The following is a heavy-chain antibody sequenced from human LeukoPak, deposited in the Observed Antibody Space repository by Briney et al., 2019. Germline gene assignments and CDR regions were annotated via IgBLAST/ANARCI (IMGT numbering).Heavy chain of an antibody. CDR3: ARDSGSYYVGWFDP. V-gene: IGHV4-34*01. D-gene: IGHD1-26*01. CDR1: GGSFSGYY. Sequence: KPSETLSLTCAVYGGSFSGYYWSWIRQPPGKGLEWIGEINHSGSTYYNLSLKSRVTISVDTSKNQFSLKLSSVTAADTAVYYCARDSGSYYVGWFDPWGQGTLVTVSS. CDR2: INHSGST. J-gene: IGHJ5*02.